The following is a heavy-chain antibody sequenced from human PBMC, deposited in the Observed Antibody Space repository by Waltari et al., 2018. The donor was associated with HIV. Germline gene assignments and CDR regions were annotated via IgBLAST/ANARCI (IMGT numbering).Heavy chain of an antibody. D-gene: IGHD6-13*01. CDR2: IWYDGSKK. Sequence: VHLEESGGGVVQPGRSRRLSCAASGFRVSDYGMHWVRQAPGKGLQWVAVIWYDGSKKEYSDSVKGRFTISKDNSKNTLFLQMNSLRVDDTAVYFCARVPFASSWSADSFDVWGPGTRITVSS. V-gene: IGHV3-33*01. CDR1: GFRVSDYG. J-gene: IGHJ3*01. CDR3: ARVPFASSWSADSFDV.